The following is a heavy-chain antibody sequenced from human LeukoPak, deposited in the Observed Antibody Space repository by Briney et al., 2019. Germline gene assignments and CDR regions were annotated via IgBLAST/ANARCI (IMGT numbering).Heavy chain of an antibody. Sequence: PGGSLRLSCAASGLTFRSYWMSWVRQAPGKGLEWVANIKQDGSEKYYVDSVKGRFTISRDSAKNSLYLQMNSLRAEDTAVYYCARDASSGWYGAQTDYWGQGTLVTVSS. CDR2: IKQDGSEK. J-gene: IGHJ4*02. CDR1: GLTFRSYW. D-gene: IGHD6-19*01. V-gene: IGHV3-7*01. CDR3: ARDASSGWYGAQTDY.